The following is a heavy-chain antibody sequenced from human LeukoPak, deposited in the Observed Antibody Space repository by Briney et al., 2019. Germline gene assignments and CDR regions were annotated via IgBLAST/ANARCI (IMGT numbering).Heavy chain of an antibody. CDR3: ARTPYYYDSSGYYRAHYYYYYGMDV. J-gene: IGHJ6*02. CDR1: GFTVSSNY. Sequence: GGSLRLSCAASGFTVSSNYMSWVRQAPGEGLEWVSIIDSGGGTYYADSVKGRFTISRDNSKNTLYLQVNSLRAEDTAVYYCARTPYYYDSSGYYRAHYYYYYGMDVWGQGTTVTVSS. D-gene: IGHD3-22*01. CDR2: IDSGGGT. V-gene: IGHV3-53*01.